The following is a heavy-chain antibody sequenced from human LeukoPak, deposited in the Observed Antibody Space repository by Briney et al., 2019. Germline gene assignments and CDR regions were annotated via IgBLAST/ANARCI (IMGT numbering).Heavy chain of an antibody. J-gene: IGHJ4*02. CDR3: ARDYTYRSSSIIDY. Sequence: GGSLRLSCAASGFTFSSYSMNWVRQAPGKGLEWVSYISSSSSTIYYADSVKGRFTISRDNAKNSLYLQMHSLRDEDTAVYYCARDYTYRSSSIIDYWGQGTPVTVSS. CDR1: GFTFSSYS. V-gene: IGHV3-48*02. CDR2: ISSSSSTI. D-gene: IGHD6-6*01.